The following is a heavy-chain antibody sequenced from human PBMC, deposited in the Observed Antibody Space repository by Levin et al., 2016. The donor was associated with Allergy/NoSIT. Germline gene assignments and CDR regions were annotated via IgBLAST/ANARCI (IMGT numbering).Heavy chain of an antibody. CDR3: ATGNWGSRWFDP. Sequence: GESLKISCADSGFTFSNYWMNWVRQAPGKGLVWVSRINSDGSSTSYADSVKGRFTISRDNAKNTLSLQMDSLRVDDTAVYYCATGNWGSRWFDPWGQGTLVTVSS. J-gene: IGHJ5*02. D-gene: IGHD7-27*01. V-gene: IGHV3-74*01. CDR1: GFTFSNYW. CDR2: INSDGSST.